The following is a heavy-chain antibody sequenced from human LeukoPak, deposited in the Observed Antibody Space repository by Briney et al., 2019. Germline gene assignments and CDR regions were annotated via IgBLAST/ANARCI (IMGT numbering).Heavy chain of an antibody. CDR3: SGCVGIFSYYYGMDV. J-gene: IGHJ6*02. D-gene: IGHD7-27*01. V-gene: IGHV1-24*01. Sequence: ASVKVSCKVSGYTLTELSMHWVRQAPGKGLEWMGGFDPEDGETIYAQKFQGRVTMTEDTPTDTAYMELSSLRSGDTAVYYCSGCVGIFSYYYGMDVWGQGTMVTVSS. CDR2: FDPEDGET. CDR1: GYTLTELS.